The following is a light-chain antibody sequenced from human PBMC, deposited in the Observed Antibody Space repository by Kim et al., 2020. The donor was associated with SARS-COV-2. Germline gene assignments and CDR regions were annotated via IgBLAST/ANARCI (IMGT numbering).Light chain of an antibody. V-gene: IGLV3-1*01. J-gene: IGLJ2*01. CDR1: KLGDKY. CDR2: QDT. Sequence: SYELTQPPSVSVSPGQTASITCSGDKLGDKYACWYQQKPGQSPVLVIYQDTKRPSGIPERFSGSNPGNTATLTISGTQAMDEADYYCQAWDRRTVVFGGG. CDR3: QAWDRRTVV.